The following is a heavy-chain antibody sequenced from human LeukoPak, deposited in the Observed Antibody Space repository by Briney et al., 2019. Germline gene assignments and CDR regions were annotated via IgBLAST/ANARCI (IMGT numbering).Heavy chain of an antibody. V-gene: IGHV3-30*01. CDR2: ISYDGSNK. CDR1: GFTFSSYA. J-gene: IGHJ3*02. Sequence: GGSLRLSCAASGFTFSSYAMHWVRQAPGKGLEWAAAISYDGSNKYYADSVKGRFTISRDNSKNTLYLQMNSLRAEDTAVYYCARGLLEMATIPSSDAFDIWGQGTMVTVSS. D-gene: IGHD5-24*01. CDR3: ARGLLEMATIPSSDAFDI.